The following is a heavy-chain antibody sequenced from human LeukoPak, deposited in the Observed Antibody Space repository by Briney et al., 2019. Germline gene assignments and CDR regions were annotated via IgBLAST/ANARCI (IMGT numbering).Heavy chain of an antibody. Sequence: GGSLRLSCVASGLTFGSHWMSWVRQAPGKGLEWVANIKQDASAKLYVDSVKGRFTISRDNAKNSLYLQMNSLRAEDTAVYYCARNDDVFDVWGQGTMVTVSS. CDR2: IKQDASAK. D-gene: IGHD1-1*01. CDR1: GLTFGSHW. CDR3: ARNDDVFDV. V-gene: IGHV3-7*01. J-gene: IGHJ3*01.